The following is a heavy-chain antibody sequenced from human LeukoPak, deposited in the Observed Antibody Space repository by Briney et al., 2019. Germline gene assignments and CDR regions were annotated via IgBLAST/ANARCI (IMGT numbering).Heavy chain of an antibody. CDR2: IIEGGDVK. J-gene: IGHJ4*02. V-gene: IGHV3-7*01. CDR1: GFTFSAYW. Sequence: GESLRLSCAASGFTFSAYWMTWVRQAPGKGLAWVANIIEGGDVKYYVDSVKGRFTISRDNTKNSLYLQMTGLRADDTAVCYCXXXGKNGWDFDHWGQGTLVTVSS. D-gene: IGHD6-19*01. CDR3: XXXGKNGWDFDH.